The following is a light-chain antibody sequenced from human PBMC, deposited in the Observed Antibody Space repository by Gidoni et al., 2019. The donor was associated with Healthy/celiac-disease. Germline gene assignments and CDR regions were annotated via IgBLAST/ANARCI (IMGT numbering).Light chain of an antibody. CDR3: QQSYSTPRT. V-gene: IGKV1-39*01. CDR1: QSISSY. Sequence: QKSQSPSSLSALVGDRVTIPCRASQSISSYLTWYQQKPGKAPKLLTYAASSLQSGVPSRFSGSGSGTDFTLTISSLQPEDFATYYCQQSYSTPRTFGGGTKVEIK. CDR2: AAS. J-gene: IGKJ4*01.